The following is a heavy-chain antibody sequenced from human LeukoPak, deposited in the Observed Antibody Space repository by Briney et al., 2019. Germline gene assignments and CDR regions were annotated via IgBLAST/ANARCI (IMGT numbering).Heavy chain of an antibody. V-gene: IGHV1-69*13. CDR2: IIPIFGTA. Sequence: GASAKVSCTASGGTFSSYAISWVRQAPGQGLEWMGGIIPIFGTANYAQKFQGRVTITADESTSTAYMELSSLRSEDTAVYYCARARSGNHKLSFDYWGQGTLVTVSS. CDR3: ARARSGNHKLSFDY. J-gene: IGHJ4*02. D-gene: IGHD3-3*01. CDR1: GGTFSSYA.